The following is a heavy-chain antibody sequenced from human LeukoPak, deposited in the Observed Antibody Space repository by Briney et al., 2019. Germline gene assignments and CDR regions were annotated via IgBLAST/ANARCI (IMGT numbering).Heavy chain of an antibody. D-gene: IGHD6-19*01. J-gene: IGHJ4*02. CDR3: TKEAGSGWYTGSVY. CDR2: INWNGGST. CDR1: GFILDDYG. Sequence: GGSLRLSGAASGFILDDYGLSWVRQVPGKGLEWVSGINWNGGSTGYADSVKGRFTMSRDNAKNSLYLQMNSLRAEDTALYYCTKEAGSGWYTGSVYWGQGTLVTVSS. V-gene: IGHV3-20*04.